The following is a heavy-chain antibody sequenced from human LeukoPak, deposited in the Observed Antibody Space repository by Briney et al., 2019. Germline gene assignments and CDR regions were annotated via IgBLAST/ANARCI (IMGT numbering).Heavy chain of an antibody. D-gene: IGHD2-21*02. CDR2: IKHDGSEK. J-gene: IGHJ6*03. CDR3: ARGVVVTAILYYYYMDV. CDR1: GFTFSSYW. Sequence: GGSLRLSCAASGFTFSSYWMSWVRQAPGKGLEWVANIKHDGSEKYYVDSVKGRFTISRDNAKNSLYLQMNSLRAEDTAVYYCARGVVVTAILYYYYMDVWGKGTTVTVSS. V-gene: IGHV3-7*01.